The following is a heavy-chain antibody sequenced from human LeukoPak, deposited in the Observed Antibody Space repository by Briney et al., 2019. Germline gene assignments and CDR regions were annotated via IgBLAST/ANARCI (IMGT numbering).Heavy chain of an antibody. J-gene: IGHJ4*02. CDR2: IIPIFGTA. CDR3: ASGGYYDSSGHLFDY. Sequence: SVKVSCKASGGTFSSYAISWVRQAPGQGLEWMGGIIPIFGTANYAQKFQGRVTITTDESTSTAYMELSSLRSEDTAVYYCASGGYYDSSGHLFDYWAREPWSPSPQ. CDR1: GGTFSSYA. V-gene: IGHV1-69*05. D-gene: IGHD3-22*01.